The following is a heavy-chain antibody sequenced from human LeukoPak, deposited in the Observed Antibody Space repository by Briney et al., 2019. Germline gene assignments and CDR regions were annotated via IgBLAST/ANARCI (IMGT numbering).Heavy chain of an antibody. CDR3: AKDRGYCSSASCYKPADY. D-gene: IGHD2-2*02. CDR1: GFTFNTYG. CDR2: ILYDGTNK. Sequence: GGSLRLSCVASGFTFNTYGMHWVRQAPGKGLEWVAVILYDGTNKNYADSVKGRFTISRDNSKNTLYLQMNSLRAEDTAVYYCAKDRGYCSSASCYKPADYWGQGTLLTVSS. J-gene: IGHJ4*02. V-gene: IGHV3-30*18.